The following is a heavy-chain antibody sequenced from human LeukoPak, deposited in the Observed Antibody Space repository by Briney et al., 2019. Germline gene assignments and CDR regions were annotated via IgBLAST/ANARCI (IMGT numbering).Heavy chain of an antibody. CDR2: ISYDGSNK. Sequence: PGGSLRLSCAASGFTFSSDAMHWVRQAPGKGLEWVAAISYDGSNKNYADSVKGRFTISRDNSKNTLYLKMNSLRGEDTAVYYCARRSSSGWYPDYYYYYMDVWGKGTTVTISS. D-gene: IGHD6-19*01. CDR3: ARRSSSGWYPDYYYYYMDV. V-gene: IGHV3-30*04. J-gene: IGHJ6*03. CDR1: GFTFSSDA.